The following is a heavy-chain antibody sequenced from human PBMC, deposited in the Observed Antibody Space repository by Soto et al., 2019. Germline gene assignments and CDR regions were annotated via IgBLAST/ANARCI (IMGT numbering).Heavy chain of an antibody. J-gene: IGHJ4*02. Sequence: PGGSLRVSWAASGFTFSSYSMNWVRQAPGKGLEWVSYISSSSSTIYYADSVKGRFTISRDNAKNSLYLQMNSLRAEDTAVYYCARDSGYSYGPLDYWGQGTLVTVSS. V-gene: IGHV3-48*01. CDR3: ARDSGYSYGPLDY. CDR2: ISSSSSTI. CDR1: GFTFSSYS. D-gene: IGHD5-18*01.